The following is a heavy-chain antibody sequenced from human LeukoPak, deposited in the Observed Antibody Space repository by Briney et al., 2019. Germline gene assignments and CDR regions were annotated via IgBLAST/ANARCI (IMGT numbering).Heavy chain of an antibody. Sequence: PSXTLSLTCTVSGGSISSGDYYWSWIRKPRGKGVEWIEYIYYSGSTYYNPALKSRVTISVYTAKNKFTLKLRVVTAAGTVVYYCSKSSWEPTENYYYYIDVCRKGPAVTVSS. J-gene: IGHJ6*03. CDR1: GGSISSGDYY. CDR2: IYYSGST. CDR3: SKSSWEPTENYYYYIDV. D-gene: IGHD1-26*01. V-gene: IGHV4-30-4*08.